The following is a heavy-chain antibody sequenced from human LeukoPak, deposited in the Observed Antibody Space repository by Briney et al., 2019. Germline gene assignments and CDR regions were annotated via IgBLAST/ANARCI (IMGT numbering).Heavy chain of an antibody. CDR2: VIPIVGTA. J-gene: IGHJ6*03. V-gene: IGHV1-69*05. CDR1: GGTFSSYA. Sequence: ASVKVSCKASGGTFSSYAISCGRHAPGEGLEWRGGVIPIVGTANYVQKFQGRVTITTDESTSTAYIELSRLRSEATVVYYCARGISITIFGVVSYYYYMDVWGKGPTVTVSS. CDR3: ARGISITIFGVVSYYYYMDV. D-gene: IGHD3-3*01.